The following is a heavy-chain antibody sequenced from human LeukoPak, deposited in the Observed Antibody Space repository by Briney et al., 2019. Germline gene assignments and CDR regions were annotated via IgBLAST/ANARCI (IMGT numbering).Heavy chain of an antibody. V-gene: IGHV5-51*01. CDR3: ARAELGYCSGGSCYKRGNFDY. CDR1: RYSFTSYW. CDR2: IYPGDSDT. Sequence: GESLKISCKGSRYSFTSYWIGRVRQMPGKGLKWMGIIYPGDSDTRYSPSFQGQVTISADKSISTAYLQWSSLKASDTAMYYCARAELGYCSGGSCYKRGNFDYWGQGTLVTVSS. D-gene: IGHD2-15*01. J-gene: IGHJ4*02.